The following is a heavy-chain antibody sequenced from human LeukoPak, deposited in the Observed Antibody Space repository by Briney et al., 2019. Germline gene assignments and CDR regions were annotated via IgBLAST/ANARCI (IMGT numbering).Heavy chain of an antibody. Sequence: PGGSLRLSCVVSGSTSSSYAMSWVRQAPGKGLEWVSAIGGSGTPTYYADSVKGRFTISRDNSKNTLYLRRSSLRAEDTAIYYCGTDAYGDSYDYWGQGTMVTVSS. J-gene: IGHJ3*01. CDR1: GSTSSSYA. CDR2: IGGSGTPT. D-gene: IGHD4-17*01. CDR3: GTDAYGDSYDY. V-gene: IGHV3-23*01.